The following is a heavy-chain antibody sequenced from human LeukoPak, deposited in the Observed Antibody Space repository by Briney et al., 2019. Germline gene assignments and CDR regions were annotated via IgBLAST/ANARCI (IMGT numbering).Heavy chain of an antibody. J-gene: IGHJ5*02. D-gene: IGHD4-17*01. V-gene: IGHV4-30-2*01. CDR3: ARLDYGDYKWFDP. CDR2: IYHSGST. CDR1: GGSISSGGSS. Sequence: PSETLSLTCAVSGGSISSGGSSWSWIRQPPGKGLEWIGYIYHSGSTYYNPSLKSRVTISVDRSKNQFSLKLSSVTAADTAVYYCARLDYGDYKWFDPWGQGTLVTVSS.